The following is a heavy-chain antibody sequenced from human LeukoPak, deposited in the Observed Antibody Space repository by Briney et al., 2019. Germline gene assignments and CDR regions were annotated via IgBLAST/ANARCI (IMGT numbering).Heavy chain of an antibody. Sequence: GGSLRLSCAASGFTFSSYSMNWVRQAPGKGLEWVSSISSSSSYIYYADSVKGRFTISRDNAKNSLYLQMNSLRAEDTAVYYCARDGDYDILTGYYTPPDYWGQGTLVTVSS. CDR2: ISSSSSYI. V-gene: IGHV3-21*01. CDR1: GFTFSSYS. J-gene: IGHJ4*02. D-gene: IGHD3-9*01. CDR3: ARDGDYDILTGYYTPPDY.